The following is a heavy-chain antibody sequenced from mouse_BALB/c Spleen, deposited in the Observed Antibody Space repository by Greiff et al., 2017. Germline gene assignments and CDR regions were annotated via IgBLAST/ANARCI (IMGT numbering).Heavy chain of an antibody. J-gene: IGHJ4*01. Sequence: EVQLVESGPGLVKPSQSLSLTCTVTGFSITSDYAWNWIRQFPGNKLGWMGYISYSGSTSYNPSLKSRISITRDTSKNQYYLQLNSVTTEDTATYYCARSPDRYYAMDYWGQGTSVTVSS. CDR3: ARSPDRYYAMDY. V-gene: IGHV3-2*02. CDR2: ISYSGST. CDR1: GFSITSDYA. D-gene: IGHD3-2*02.